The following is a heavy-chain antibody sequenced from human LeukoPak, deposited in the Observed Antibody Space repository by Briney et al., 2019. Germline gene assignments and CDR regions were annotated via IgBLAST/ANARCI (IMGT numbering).Heavy chain of an antibody. Sequence: VASVKVSCKASGYTFTSYGISWVRQAPGQGLEWMGWISAYNGNTNYAQKLQGRVTMTTDTSTSTAYMELRSLRSDDTAVYYCARDYCSSTSCYPIDYWGQGTLVTVSS. V-gene: IGHV1-18*01. J-gene: IGHJ4*02. D-gene: IGHD2-2*01. CDR1: GYTFTSYG. CDR2: ISAYNGNT. CDR3: ARDYCSSTSCYPIDY.